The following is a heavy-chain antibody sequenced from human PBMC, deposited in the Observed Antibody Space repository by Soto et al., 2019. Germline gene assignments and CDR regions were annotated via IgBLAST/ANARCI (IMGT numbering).Heavy chain of an antibody. J-gene: IGHJ4*02. CDR3: ARQIYDSDTGPNFQYYFDS. D-gene: IGHD3-22*01. V-gene: IGHV5-10-1*01. CDR1: GYSFAGYW. Sequence: GESLKISCKGSGYSFAGYWITWVRQKPGKGLEWMGRIDPSDSQTYYSPSFRGHVTISATKSITTVFLQWSSLRASDTAMYYCARQIYDSDTGPNFQYYFDSWGQGSTVTVSS. CDR2: IDPSDSQT.